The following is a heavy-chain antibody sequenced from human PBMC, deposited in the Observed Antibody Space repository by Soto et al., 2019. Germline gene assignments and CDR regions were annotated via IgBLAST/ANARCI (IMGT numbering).Heavy chain of an antibody. V-gene: IGHV3-74*01. CDR1: VFTFNNFW. CDR2: INNDGSSR. D-gene: IGHD1-20*01. Sequence: GESLKISCAASVFTFNNFWMHWVRQVAGKGLVWISRINNDGSSRSYADSVKGRFTISRDNARNSLYLQMSSLRAEDTAVYYCARDLSWGCNWYYYMDVWGKGTTVTISS. CDR3: ARDLSWGCNWYYYMDV. J-gene: IGHJ6*03.